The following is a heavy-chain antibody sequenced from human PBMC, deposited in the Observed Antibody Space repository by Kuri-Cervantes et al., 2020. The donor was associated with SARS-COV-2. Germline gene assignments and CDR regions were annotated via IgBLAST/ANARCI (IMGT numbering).Heavy chain of an antibody. J-gene: IGHJ4*02. CDR3: VKFYRDIVVVPAAREFYFDY. CDR1: GFTFSSYA. D-gene: IGHD2-2*01. V-gene: IGHV3-23*01. CDR2: ISGSGGST. Sequence: GESLKISCAASGFTFSSYAMSWVRQAPGKGLEWVSAISGSGGSTYYADSVEGRFTISRDNSKNTLYLQMNSLRAEDTAVYYCVKFYRDIVVVPAAREFYFDYWGQGTLVTVSS.